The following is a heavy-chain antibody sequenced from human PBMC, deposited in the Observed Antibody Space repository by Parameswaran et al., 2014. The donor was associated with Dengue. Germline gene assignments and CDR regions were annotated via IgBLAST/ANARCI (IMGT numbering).Heavy chain of an antibody. CDR3: ARDLPPGNFDY. Sequence: SWVRQAPGQGLEWMGGIIPIFGTANYAQKFQGRVTITADESTSTAYMELSSLRSEDTAVYYCARDLPPGNFDYSGAREPWSPSPQ. V-gene: IGHV1-69*01. CDR2: IIPIFGTA. J-gene: IGHJ4*02.